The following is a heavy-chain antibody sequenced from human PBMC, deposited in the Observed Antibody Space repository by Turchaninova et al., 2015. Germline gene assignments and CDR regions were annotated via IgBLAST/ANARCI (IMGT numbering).Heavy chain of an antibody. Sequence: EVQLVGSGGGLVKPGGSLRLSCADSGFIFSSYSMNWVRQAPGKGLEWVPSITSRSSYIYYADSVKGRFTISRDNAKNSLYLQMNSLRAEDTAVYYCARDTETGTRTFDYWGQGALVTVSS. J-gene: IGHJ4*02. CDR3: ARDTETGTRTFDY. D-gene: IGHD4-17*01. CDR2: ITSRSSYI. V-gene: IGHV3-21*06. CDR1: GFIFSSYS.